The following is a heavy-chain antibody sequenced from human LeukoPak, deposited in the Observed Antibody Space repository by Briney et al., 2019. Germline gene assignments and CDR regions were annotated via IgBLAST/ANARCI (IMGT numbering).Heavy chain of an antibody. CDR3: ARLTLYSYGNLDY. J-gene: IGHJ4*02. Sequence: GGSLRLSCAASGFTFSSYAMCWVRQAPGKGLEWVSTISDSGGSTYYADSVKGRFTVSKDISKETLYLHMNSLRAEDTAVYYCARLTLYSYGNLDYWGQGTLVTVSS. V-gene: IGHV3-23*01. CDR1: GFTFSSYA. D-gene: IGHD5-18*01. CDR2: ISDSGGST.